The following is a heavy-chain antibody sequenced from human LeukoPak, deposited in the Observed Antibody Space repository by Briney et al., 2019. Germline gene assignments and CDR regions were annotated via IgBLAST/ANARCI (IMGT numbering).Heavy chain of an antibody. J-gene: IGHJ2*01. V-gene: IGHV4-4*07. CDR2: IYTSGST. Sequence: TSETLSLTCTVSGGSISSYYWSWIRQPAGKGLEWIGRIYTSGSTNYNPSLKSRVTMSVDTSKNQFSLKLSSVTAADTAVYYCARGGYSYGSSHWYFDLWGRGTLVTVSS. CDR1: GGSISSYY. CDR3: ARGGYSYGSSHWYFDL. D-gene: IGHD5-18*01.